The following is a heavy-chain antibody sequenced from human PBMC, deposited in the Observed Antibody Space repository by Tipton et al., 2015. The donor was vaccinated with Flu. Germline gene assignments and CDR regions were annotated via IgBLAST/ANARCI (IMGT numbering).Heavy chain of an antibody. Sequence: LRLSCTVSGDSISSYYWNWIRQAPGKGLEWIAYMHHSGSTMQNPSLKSRVTMSVDTSKNEFYLKLSSVTAADTAVYYCARDKGKWFDSWGQGTLVTVSS. V-gene: IGHV4-59*01. CDR2: MHHSGST. CDR3: ARDKGKWFDS. CDR1: GDSISSYY. D-gene: IGHD3-10*01. J-gene: IGHJ5*01.